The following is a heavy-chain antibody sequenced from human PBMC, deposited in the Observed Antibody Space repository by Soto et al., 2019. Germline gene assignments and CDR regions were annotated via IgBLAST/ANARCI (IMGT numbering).Heavy chain of an antibody. V-gene: IGHV1-69*01. D-gene: IGHD3-16*01. Sequence: QVQLVQSGAEVKKPGSSVKVSCKASGGTFSSYAISWVRQAPGQGLEWMGGIIPIFGTANYAQKFQGRVTITADESTSTAYMELSSLRSEDTAVYYCARVPYYDYVWGSWGTFDYWGQGTLVTVSS. J-gene: IGHJ4*02. CDR2: IIPIFGTA. CDR3: ARVPYYDYVWGSWGTFDY. CDR1: GGTFSSYA.